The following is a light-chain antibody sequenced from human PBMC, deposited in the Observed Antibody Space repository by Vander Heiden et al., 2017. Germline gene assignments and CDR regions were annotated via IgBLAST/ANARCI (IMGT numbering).Light chain of an antibody. CDR1: QSISSH. CDR3: RQSYSTPHT. V-gene: IGKV1-39*01. J-gene: IGKJ2*01. CDR2: AAS. Sequence: DIQMTQSPSSLSASVGDRVTITCRASQSISSHLNWYQQKPGKAPKLLIYAASSLQGRVPSKFSSSRSGTDFTLTISSMQPEDFAADYYRQSYSTPHTFGRGTKLEIK.